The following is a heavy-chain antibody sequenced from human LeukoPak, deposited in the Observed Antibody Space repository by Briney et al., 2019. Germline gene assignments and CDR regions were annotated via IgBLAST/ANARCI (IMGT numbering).Heavy chain of an antibody. CDR1: GYSFTSYW. J-gene: IGHJ4*02. V-gene: IGHV5-51*01. D-gene: IGHD3-22*01. CDR2: IYPGDSDT. Sequence: GSLKISCKGPGYSFTSYWIGWVRQMPGKGLEWMGIIYPGDSDTRYSPSFQGQVTISADKSISTAYLQWSSLKASDTAVYYCARLPGIVVVAFDYWGQGTLVTVSS. CDR3: ARLPGIVVVAFDY.